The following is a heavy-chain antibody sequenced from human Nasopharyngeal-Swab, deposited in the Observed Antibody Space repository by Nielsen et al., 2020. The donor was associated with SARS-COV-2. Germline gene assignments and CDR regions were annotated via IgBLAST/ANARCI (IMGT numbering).Heavy chain of an antibody. CDR1: GFTFSSYA. J-gene: IGHJ3*02. Sequence: GGSLRLSCAASGFTFSSYAMSWVRQAPGKGLEWVSAISGSGGSTYYADSVKGRFTISRDNSKNTLYLQMNSLRAEDTAVYYCAKEAYGGNSGESAFDIWGKGTMVTVSS. D-gene: IGHD4-23*01. CDR3: AKEAYGGNSGESAFDI. CDR2: ISGSGGST. V-gene: IGHV3-23*01.